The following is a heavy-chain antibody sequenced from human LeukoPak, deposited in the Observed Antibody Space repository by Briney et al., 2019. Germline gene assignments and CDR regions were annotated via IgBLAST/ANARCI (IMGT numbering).Heavy chain of an antibody. CDR1: GGSISSYY. CDR3: ARDLRLDRREEVNWFDP. V-gene: IGHV4-59*01. Sequence: SETLSLTCTVSGGSISSYYWSWIRQPPGKGLEWIGYIYYSGSTNYNPSLKSRVTISVDTSKNQFSLKLSSVTAADTAVYYCARDLRLDRREEVNWFDPWGQGTLVTVSS. CDR2: IYYSGST. J-gene: IGHJ5*02. D-gene: IGHD1-1*01.